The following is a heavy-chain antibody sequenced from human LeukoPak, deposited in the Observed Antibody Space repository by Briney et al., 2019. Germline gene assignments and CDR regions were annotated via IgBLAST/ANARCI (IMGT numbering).Heavy chain of an antibody. CDR2: IYYSGST. V-gene: IGHV4-59*08. J-gene: IGHJ4*02. CDR1: GGSISSYY. D-gene: IGHD3-22*01. CDR3: ASRQWLLKKNFDY. Sequence: SETLSLTCAVSGGSISSYYWSWIRQPPGKGLEWIGYIYYSGSTNYNPSLKSRVTISVDTSKNQFSLKLSSVTAADTAVYYCASRQWLLKKNFDYWGQGTLVTVSS.